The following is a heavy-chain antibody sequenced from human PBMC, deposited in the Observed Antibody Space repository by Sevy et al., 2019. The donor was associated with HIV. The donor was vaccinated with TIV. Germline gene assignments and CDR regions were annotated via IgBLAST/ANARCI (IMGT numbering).Heavy chain of an antibody. J-gene: IGHJ3*02. CDR1: GFTFSSYG. CDR2: ISRSGGRT. D-gene: IGHD3-22*01. V-gene: IGHV3-23*01. Sequence: GGSLRLSCAASGFTFSSYGMSWVRQAPGKGLEWVSAISRSGGRTYYADSVKGRFTISRDNSKNTLYLQMNSLRAEDTAVHYCAKEGLRPYDSSSYYAGPDAFHIWCQGTMVTVSS. CDR3: AKEGLRPYDSSSYYAGPDAFHI.